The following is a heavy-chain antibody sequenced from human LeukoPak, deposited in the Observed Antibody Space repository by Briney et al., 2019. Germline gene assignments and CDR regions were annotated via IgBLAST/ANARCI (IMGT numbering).Heavy chain of an antibody. J-gene: IGHJ4*02. Sequence: ASVKVSCKASGYTFTSYGISWVRQAPGQGLEWMGWISAYNGNTNYAQKFQGRVTMTRDTSTSTVYMELSSLRSEDTAVYYCARDSGPQNLYYYDSSGLYYFDYWGQGTLVTVSS. CDR3: ARDSGPQNLYYYDSSGLYYFDY. CDR1: GYTFTSYG. D-gene: IGHD3-22*01. CDR2: ISAYNGNT. V-gene: IGHV1-18*01.